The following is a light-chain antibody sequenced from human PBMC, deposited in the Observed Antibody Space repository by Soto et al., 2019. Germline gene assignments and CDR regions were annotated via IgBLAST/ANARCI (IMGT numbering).Light chain of an antibody. Sequence: NFMLTQPHSVSDSPGKTVTISCTRSSGSIGSKFVQWYQQRPGSPPTIAIYEHSQRPSGVPDRFSASIDGSSNSASLTISGLQSEDEADYYCQSQDDITWVFGGGTKLTVL. CDR1: SGSIGSKF. V-gene: IGLV6-57*01. J-gene: IGLJ3*02. CDR3: QSQDDITWV. CDR2: EHS.